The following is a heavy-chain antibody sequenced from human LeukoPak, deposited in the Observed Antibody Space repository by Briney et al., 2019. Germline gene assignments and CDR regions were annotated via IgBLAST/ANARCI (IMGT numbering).Heavy chain of an antibody. D-gene: IGHD2-8*01. Sequence: GGSLRLSCAASGFTFSDYYMSWIRQAPGKGLEWVSRINTDGTSTTYADSVKGRFTISRDNAKNTLYLQMNSLRAEDTAVYYCTRRTSVLPFDYWGQGTLVTVSS. V-gene: IGHV3-74*01. CDR1: GFTFSDYY. CDR3: TRRTSVLPFDY. CDR2: INTDGTST. J-gene: IGHJ4*02.